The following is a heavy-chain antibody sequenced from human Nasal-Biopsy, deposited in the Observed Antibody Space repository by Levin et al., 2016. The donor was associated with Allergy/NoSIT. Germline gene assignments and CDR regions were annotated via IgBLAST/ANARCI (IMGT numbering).Heavy chain of an antibody. CDR3: ARFWLFVRGLLGGSNWFDS. J-gene: IGHJ5*01. Sequence: GESLKISCKGSGYTFSNYWIGWVRQRPGKGLEWMGIIYPGDSDTRYSPSLEGHITISADKSTNTAYLEWDSLKASDTGMYYCARFWLFVRGLLGGSNWFDSWGQGTLVTVSS. V-gene: IGHV5-51*01. CDR2: IYPGDSDT. CDR1: GYTFSNYW. D-gene: IGHD3-10*01.